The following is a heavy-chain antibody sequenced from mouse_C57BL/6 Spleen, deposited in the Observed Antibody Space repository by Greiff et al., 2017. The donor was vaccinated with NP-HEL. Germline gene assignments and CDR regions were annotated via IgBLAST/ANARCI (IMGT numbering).Heavy chain of an antibody. Sequence: DVKLVESGGDLVKPGGSLKLSCAASGFTFSSYGMSWIRQTPDKRLEWVATISSGGSYTYYPDSVKGRFTISRDNAKNTLYLQMSSLKSEDTAMYYCARRYDYFDYWGQGTTLTVSS. CDR3: ARRYDYFDY. V-gene: IGHV5-6*02. J-gene: IGHJ2*01. D-gene: IGHD2-3*01. CDR2: ISSGGSYT. CDR1: GFTFSSYG.